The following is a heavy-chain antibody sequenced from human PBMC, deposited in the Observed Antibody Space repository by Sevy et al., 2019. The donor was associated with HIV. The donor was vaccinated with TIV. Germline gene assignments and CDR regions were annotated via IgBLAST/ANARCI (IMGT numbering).Heavy chain of an antibody. CDR1: GYTFTSYY. Sequence: ASVKVSCKASGYTFTSYYMHWVRQAPGQGLEWMGIINPSGGSTSYAQKFQGRVTMTRDTSTSTGYMELSSLRSEDTAVYYCARVQGQDGDYFVGSFDYWGQGTLVTVSS. J-gene: IGHJ4*02. V-gene: IGHV1-46*03. CDR3: ARVQGQDGDYFVGSFDY. D-gene: IGHD4-17*01. CDR2: INPSGGST.